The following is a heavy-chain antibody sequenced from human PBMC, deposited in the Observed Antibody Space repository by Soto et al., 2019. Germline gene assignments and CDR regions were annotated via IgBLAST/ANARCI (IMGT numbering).Heavy chain of an antibody. D-gene: IGHD3-9*01. V-gene: IGHV3-23*01. CDR3: AKSLDYDDSLTGLH. Sequence: EVQLLESGGGLVQPGGSLRISCAASGFTFSSYAMSWVRQAPGKGLACLSTISGIGGSAYYADSVKGRFTITRDNSKNTLRLQMNSLGAEDTAGYCFAKSLDYDDSLTGLHWGQGTLVTVSA. J-gene: IGHJ4*02. CDR1: GFTFSSYA. CDR2: ISGIGGSA.